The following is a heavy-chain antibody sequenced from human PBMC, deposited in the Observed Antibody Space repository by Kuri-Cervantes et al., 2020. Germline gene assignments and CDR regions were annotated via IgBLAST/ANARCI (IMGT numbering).Heavy chain of an antibody. Sequence: GESLKISCAASGFTFSNAWMSWVRQAPGKGLEWVGRIKSKSDGGTTDYAVPVTGRFIISRDDSQATLYLQMNSLRAEDTAVYYCARDELIVGATPMGYWSQGTLVTVSS. CDR1: GFTFSNAW. CDR2: IKSKSDGGTT. J-gene: IGHJ4*02. V-gene: IGHV3-15*01. CDR3: ARDELIVGATPMGY. D-gene: IGHD1-26*01.